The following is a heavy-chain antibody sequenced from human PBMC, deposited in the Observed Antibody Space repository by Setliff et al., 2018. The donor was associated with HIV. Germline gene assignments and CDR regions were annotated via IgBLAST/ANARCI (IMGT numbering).Heavy chain of an antibody. CDR2: IDHSGST. V-gene: IGHV4-34*01. D-gene: IGHD3-16*02. Sequence: SETLSLTCAVYGGSFSGYYRSWIRQPPGKGLEWIGEIDHSGSTNYNASLKSRVTVSIDTSKNQFSLRLSSMTAADTAVYYCARGRDYVLGNYHYTGGGAFDVWGQGTTVTVSS. J-gene: IGHJ3*01. CDR3: ARGRDYVLGNYHYTGGGAFDV. CDR1: GGSFSGYY.